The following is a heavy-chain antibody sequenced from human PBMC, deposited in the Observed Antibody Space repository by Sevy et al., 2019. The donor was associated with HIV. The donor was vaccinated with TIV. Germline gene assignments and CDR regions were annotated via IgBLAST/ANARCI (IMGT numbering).Heavy chain of an antibody. CDR1: GFTSSTYG. CDR2: IWYDGSNK. Sequence: GGSLRLSCVASGFTSSTYGMHWVRQAPGKGLEWVAVIWYDGSNKEYVDSVKGRFIISRDNSKDTLYLQMNSLRAEDTAVYYCARENIAVAGIGYYFDHWGQGTLVTVSS. D-gene: IGHD6-19*01. V-gene: IGHV3-33*01. J-gene: IGHJ4*02. CDR3: ARENIAVAGIGYYFDH.